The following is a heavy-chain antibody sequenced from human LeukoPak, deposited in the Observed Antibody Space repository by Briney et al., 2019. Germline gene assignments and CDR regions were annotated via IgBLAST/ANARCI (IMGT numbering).Heavy chain of an antibody. J-gene: IGHJ4*02. CDR3: ASQRDCSSTSCYEDY. D-gene: IGHD2-2*01. CDR1: GGSISSGGYS. CDR2: IYHSGST. Sequence: SKTLSLTCAVSGGSISSGGYSWSWIRQPPGKGLEWIGYIYHSGSTYYNPSLKSRVTISVDRSKNQFSLKLSSVTAADTAVYYCASQRDCSSTSCYEDYWGQGTLVTVSS. V-gene: IGHV4-30-2*01.